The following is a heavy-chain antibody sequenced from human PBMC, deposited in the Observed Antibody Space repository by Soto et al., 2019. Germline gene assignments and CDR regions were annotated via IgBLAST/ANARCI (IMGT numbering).Heavy chain of an antibody. CDR1: GYTLTELS. CDR2: FDPEDGET. J-gene: IGHJ4*02. D-gene: IGHD3-3*01. CDR3: ATGGENFGVVPTRFDY. Sequence: GASVKVSCKVSGYTLTELSMHWVRQAPGKGLEWMGGFDPEDGETIYAQKFQGRVTMTEDTSTDTAYMELSSLRSEDTAVYYCATGGENFGVVPTRFDYWGQGTLVTVSS. V-gene: IGHV1-24*01.